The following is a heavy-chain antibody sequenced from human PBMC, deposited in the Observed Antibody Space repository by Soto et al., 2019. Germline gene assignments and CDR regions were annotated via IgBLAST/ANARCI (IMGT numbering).Heavy chain of an antibody. CDR1: GFTFSSYS. CDR2: ISSSSSYI. CDR3: AREVSKYSGYDFDY. Sequence: EVQLVESGGGLVKPGGSLRLSCAAPGFTFSSYSMNWVRQAPGKGLEWVSSISSSSSYIYYADSVKGRFTISRDNAKNSLYLQMNNLRAEDTAVYYCAREVSKYSGYDFDYWGQGTLVTVSS. J-gene: IGHJ4*02. D-gene: IGHD5-12*01. V-gene: IGHV3-21*01.